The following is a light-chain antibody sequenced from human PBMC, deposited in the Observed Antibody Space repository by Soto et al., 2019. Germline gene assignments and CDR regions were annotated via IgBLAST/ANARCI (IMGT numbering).Light chain of an antibody. Sequence: EIVLAHSPATLSVSPVERATLSCRASQSVKTFLVWYQQRPGQAPRLLIYDASHRAAGIPARFSGSGFGTDFTLTISSLEPEDAAVYYCQQRSNWPPITFGQGTRLEIK. CDR3: QQRSNWPPIT. CDR2: DAS. V-gene: IGKV3-11*01. J-gene: IGKJ5*01. CDR1: QSVKTF.